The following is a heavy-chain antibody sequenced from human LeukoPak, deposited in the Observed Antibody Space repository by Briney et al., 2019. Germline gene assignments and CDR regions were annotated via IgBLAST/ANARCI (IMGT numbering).Heavy chain of an antibody. CDR1: GGSISSYY. J-gene: IGHJ4*02. D-gene: IGHD3-9*01. CDR3: ARGNYDILTGSGYYFDY. CDR2: IYYSGST. Sequence: SETLSLTCTVSGGSISSYYWSWIRQPPGKGPEWIGYIYYSGSTNYNPSLKSRVTISVDTSKNQFSLKLSSVTAADTAVYYCARGNYDILTGSGYYFDYWGQGTLVTVSS. V-gene: IGHV4-59*12.